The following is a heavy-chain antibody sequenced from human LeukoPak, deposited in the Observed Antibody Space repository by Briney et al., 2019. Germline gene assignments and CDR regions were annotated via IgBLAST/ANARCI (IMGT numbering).Heavy chain of an antibody. D-gene: IGHD5-12*01. CDR3: AKDAGGYDYFDY. Sequence: SGGSLRLSCAASGFTFDDYAMHWVRQAPGKGLEWVSGISWNSGSIGYADSVKGRFTISRDNAKNSLYLQMNSLRAEDTALYYCAKDAGGYDYFDYWGQGTLVTVSS. J-gene: IGHJ4*02. CDR1: GFTFDDYA. CDR2: ISWNSGSI. V-gene: IGHV3-9*01.